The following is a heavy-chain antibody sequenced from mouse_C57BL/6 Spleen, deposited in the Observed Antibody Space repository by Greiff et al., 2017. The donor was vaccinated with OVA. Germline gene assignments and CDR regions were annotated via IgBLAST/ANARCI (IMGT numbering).Heavy chain of an antibody. D-gene: IGHD2-3*01. J-gene: IGHJ3*01. CDR1: GYPFTSYW. CDR3: ARIYDGYYVGFAY. CDR2: IDPSDSYT. V-gene: IGHV1-69*01. Sequence: QVQLKQPGAELVMPGASVKLSCKASGYPFTSYWMHWVKQRPGQGLEWIGEIDPSDSYTNYNQKFKGKSTLTVDKSSSTAYMQLSSLTSEDSAVYYCARIYDGYYVGFAYWGQGTLVTVSA.